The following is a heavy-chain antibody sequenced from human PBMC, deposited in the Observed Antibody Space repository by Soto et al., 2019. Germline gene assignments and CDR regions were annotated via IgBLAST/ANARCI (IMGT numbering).Heavy chain of an antibody. CDR2: ISGSGGST. CDR1: GFTFSSYA. J-gene: IGHJ4*02. V-gene: IGHV3-23*01. CDR3: ANLIFPITIILVAANEY. D-gene: IGHD3-22*01. Sequence: PGGSLRLSCAASGFTFSSYAMSWVRQAPGKGQEWVSAISGSGGSTYYADSVKGRFTISRDNSKNTLYLQMNSLRAEDTAVYYCANLIFPITIILVAANEYWGKGTLVTVSS.